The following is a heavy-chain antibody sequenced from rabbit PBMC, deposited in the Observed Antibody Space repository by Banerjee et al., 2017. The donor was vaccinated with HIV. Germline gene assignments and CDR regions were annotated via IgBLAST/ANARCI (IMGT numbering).Heavy chain of an antibody. V-gene: IGHV1S45*01. CDR1: GFSFSTYYM. Sequence: QEQLVESGGGLVQPEGSLTLTCTASGFSFSTYYMSWVRQAPGKGLEWIGCIEIGDGDTYYASWAKGRFTISTTSSTTVTLQMTSLTAADTATYFCARPYGGRAGFYFDLWGQGTLVTDS. CDR2: IEIGDGDT. CDR3: ARPYGGRAGFYFDL. J-gene: IGHJ4*01. D-gene: IGHD2-1*01.